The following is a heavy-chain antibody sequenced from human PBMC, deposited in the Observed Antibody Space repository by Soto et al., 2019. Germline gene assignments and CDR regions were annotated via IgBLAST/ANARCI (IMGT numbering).Heavy chain of an antibody. CDR3: ARSPKGYDFFFDY. CDR2: IYYSGST. D-gene: IGHD3-3*01. V-gene: IGHV4-59*01. CDR1: GGSISSYY. J-gene: IGHJ4*02. Sequence: QVQLQESGPGLVKPSETLSLTCTVSGGSISSYYWSWIRQPPGKGLEWIGYIYYSGSTNYNPSLKSRVTISVDTSKNHFSLKLSSVTAADTAVYYGARSPKGYDFFFDYWGQGTLVTVSS.